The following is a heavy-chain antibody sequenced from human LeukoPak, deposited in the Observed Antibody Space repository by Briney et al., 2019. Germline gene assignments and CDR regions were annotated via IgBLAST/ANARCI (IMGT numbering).Heavy chain of an antibody. J-gene: IGHJ4*02. D-gene: IGHD6-13*01. V-gene: IGHV1-18*04. CDR2: ISAYNGST. CDR1: GYTFTSYG. Sequence: ASVKVSCKASGYTFTSYGISWVRQAPGQGREWRGWISAYNGSTNYAQKLQGRVTMTTDTSTSTAYMELRSLRSNDTAVYYCARGLRLQQLDFWGQGTLVTVSS. CDR3: ARGLRLQQLDF.